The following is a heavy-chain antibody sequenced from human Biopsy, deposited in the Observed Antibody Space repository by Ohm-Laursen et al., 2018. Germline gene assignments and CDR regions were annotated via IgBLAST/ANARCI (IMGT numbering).Heavy chain of an antibody. Sequence: SDTLSLTCTVSGDSLTSGPENWSWIRQSPGQGLEFIGFIYSGGNTNYSPSLKNRVTMSVDTSKNQSYLKLYSVTAADTAVYYGARGRRTSGWPYFDNWGRGALVIVSP. CDR2: IYSGGNT. D-gene: IGHD6-19*01. V-gene: IGHV4-61*01. CDR3: ARGRRTSGWPYFDN. CDR1: GDSLTSGPEN. J-gene: IGHJ4*02.